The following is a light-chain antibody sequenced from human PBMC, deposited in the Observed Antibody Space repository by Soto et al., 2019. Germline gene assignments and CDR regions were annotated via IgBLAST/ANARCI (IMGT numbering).Light chain of an antibody. CDR2: SAS. J-gene: IGKJ1*01. CDR3: QQTYSTPT. CDR1: QSIINY. V-gene: IGKV1-39*01. Sequence: DLQMTQSPSSLSASVGDRVTITCRASQSIINYLNWYQQKPGKAPNLLIYSASSLQSGVPSRFSGSGSWTDFTLTISSLQPADFATYFCQQTYSTPTFGQGTKVEIK.